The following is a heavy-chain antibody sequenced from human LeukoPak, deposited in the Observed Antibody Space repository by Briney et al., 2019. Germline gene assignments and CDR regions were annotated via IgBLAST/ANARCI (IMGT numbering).Heavy chain of an antibody. D-gene: IGHD2-21*01. Sequence: ASVKVSCKASGYTFTSYDINWVRQATGQGLEWMGWMNPNSGNTGYAQKFQGRVTMTRNTSISTAYMELSSLRSEDTAVYYCATAGDIDYGMGVWGQGTTVTVSS. V-gene: IGHV1-8*02. CDR1: GYTFTSYD. CDR2: MNPNSGNT. J-gene: IGHJ6*02. CDR3: ATAGDIDYGMGV.